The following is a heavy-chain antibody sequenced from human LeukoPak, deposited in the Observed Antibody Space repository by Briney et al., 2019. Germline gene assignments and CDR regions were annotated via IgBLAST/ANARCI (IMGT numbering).Heavy chain of an antibody. Sequence: SETLSLACAVYGGSFSGYYWSWIRQPPGKGLEWIGEINHSGSTNYNPSLKSRVTISVDTSKNQFSLKLSSVTAADTAVYYCARGAGYSSSWRPLGDWFDPWGRGTLVTVSS. CDR2: INHSGST. CDR3: ARGAGYSSSWRPLGDWFDP. J-gene: IGHJ5*02. CDR1: GGSFSGYY. D-gene: IGHD6-13*01. V-gene: IGHV4-34*01.